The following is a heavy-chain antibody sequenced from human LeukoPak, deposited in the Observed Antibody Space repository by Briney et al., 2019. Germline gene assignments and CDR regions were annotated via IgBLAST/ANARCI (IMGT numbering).Heavy chain of an antibody. Sequence: ASVKVSSKASGYTFTNYGISWMRQAPGQGLEWMGWITTYNGYTNYAQKFQGRVTMTTDTSTSTAYMELRSLRSDDAAVYYCARLSGSYYIFDYWGQGTLVTVSS. V-gene: IGHV1-18*01. CDR3: ARLSGSYYIFDY. J-gene: IGHJ4*02. CDR1: GYTFTNYG. D-gene: IGHD1-26*01. CDR2: ITTYNGYT.